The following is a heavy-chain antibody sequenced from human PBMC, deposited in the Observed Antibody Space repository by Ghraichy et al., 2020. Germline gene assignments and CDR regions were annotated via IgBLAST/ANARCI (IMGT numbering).Heavy chain of an antibody. D-gene: IGHD3-16*01. CDR2: ISYDGSNK. CDR1: GFTFSSYG. Sequence: GGSLRLSCAASGFTFSSYGMHWVRQAPGKGLEWVAVISYDGSNKYYADSVKGRFTISRDNSKNTLYLQMNSLRAEDTAVYYCAKDPRKEGGNIWGSSPFDYWGQGTLVTVSS. CDR3: AKDPRKEGGNIWGSSPFDY. J-gene: IGHJ4*02. V-gene: IGHV3-30*18.